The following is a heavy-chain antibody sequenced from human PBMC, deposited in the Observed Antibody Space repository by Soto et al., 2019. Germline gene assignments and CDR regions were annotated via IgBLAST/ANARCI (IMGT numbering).Heavy chain of an antibody. CDR1: GGSFSGYY. Sequence: KPSETLSLTCAVYGGSFSGYYWSWIRQPPGKGLEWIGEINHSGSTNYNPSLKSRVTISVDTSKNQFSLKLSSVTAADTAVYYCARGRSPSGGAIVNFDYWGQGTLVTVSS. CDR2: INHSGST. D-gene: IGHD3-16*02. V-gene: IGHV4-34*01. J-gene: IGHJ4*02. CDR3: ARGRSPSGGAIVNFDY.